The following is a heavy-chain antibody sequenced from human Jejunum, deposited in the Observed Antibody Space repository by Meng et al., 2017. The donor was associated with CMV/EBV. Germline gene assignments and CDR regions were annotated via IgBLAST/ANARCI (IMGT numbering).Heavy chain of an antibody. Sequence: LTCAVSGGSLGERDGSWIRQSPGKGLGGGGVVHDVERTNYSPSLRSRVTISVDTTQKQFSMILRAVTAADSGDYYCARDGLGYELASWGQGTLVTVSS. D-gene: IGHD3-16*01. CDR3: ARDGLGYELAS. V-gene: IGHV4-34*01. CDR1: GGSLGERD. CDR2: VHDVERT. J-gene: IGHJ5*02.